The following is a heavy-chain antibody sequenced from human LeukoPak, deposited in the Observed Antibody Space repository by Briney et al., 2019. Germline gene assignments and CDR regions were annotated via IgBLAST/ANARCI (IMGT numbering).Heavy chain of an antibody. CDR2: ISAYNGNT. CDR1: GYTFTGYY. V-gene: IGHV1-18*04. CDR3: ARLPYCSSTSCHDAFDI. J-gene: IGHJ3*02. D-gene: IGHD2-2*01. Sequence: ASVKVSCKASGYTFTGYYMHWVRQAPGQGLEWMGWISAYNGNTNYAQKLQGRVTMTKDTSTSTAYMELRSLRSDDTAVYYCARLPYCSSTSCHDAFDIWGQGTMVTVSS.